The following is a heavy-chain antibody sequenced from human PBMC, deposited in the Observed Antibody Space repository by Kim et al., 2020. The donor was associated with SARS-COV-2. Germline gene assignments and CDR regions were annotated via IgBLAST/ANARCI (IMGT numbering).Heavy chain of an antibody. CDR3: ARDPGNRNGMSV. Sequence: TFYSDSVKGRFTISRHDSKNIVSLQMNSLKVEDTAVYYCARDPGNRNGMSVWGPGTTVTVSS. CDR2: T. J-gene: IGHJ6*02. V-gene: IGHV3-53*04.